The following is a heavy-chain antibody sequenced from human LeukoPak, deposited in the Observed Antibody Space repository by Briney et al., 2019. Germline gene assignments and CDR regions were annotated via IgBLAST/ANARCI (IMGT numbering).Heavy chain of an antibody. CDR1: GYTFTGYY. V-gene: IGHV1-2*02. J-gene: IGHJ4*02. D-gene: IGHD5-12*01. CDR3: ARLKVATTETFDY. CDR2: INPNSGGT. Sequence: WASVKVSCKASGYTFTGYYMHWVRQAPGQGLEWMGWINPNSGGTNYAQKFQGRVTMTRDTSISTAYMELSSLRSDDTAVYYCARLKVATTETFDYWGQGTLVTVSS.